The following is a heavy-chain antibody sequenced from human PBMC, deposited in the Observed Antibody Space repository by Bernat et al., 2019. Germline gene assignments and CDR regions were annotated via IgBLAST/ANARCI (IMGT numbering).Heavy chain of an antibody. J-gene: IGHJ6*02. V-gene: IGHV5-51*01. CDR3: ARLGSSSSQPHTGFDYYYYGMDV. Sequence: EVQLVQSGAEVKKPGESLRISCKGSGYSFTSYWISWVRQMPGKGLEWMGIIYPGDSDTRYSPSFQGQVTISADKSISTAYLQWSSLKASDTAMYYCARLGSSSSQPHTGFDYYYYGMDVWGQGTTVTVSS. CDR2: IYPGDSDT. D-gene: IGHD6-6*01. CDR1: GYSFTSYW.